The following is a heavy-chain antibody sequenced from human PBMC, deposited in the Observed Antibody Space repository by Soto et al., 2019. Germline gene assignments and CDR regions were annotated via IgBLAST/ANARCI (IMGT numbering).Heavy chain of an antibody. CDR3: ARGGFGWNYEGGYYGMDV. CDR2: IGTAGDT. D-gene: IGHD1-7*01. J-gene: IGHJ6*02. CDR1: GFTFSSYD. Sequence: GGSLRLSCAASGFTFSSYDMHWVRQATGKGLEWVSAIGTAGDTYYPGSVKGRFTISRENAKNSLYLQMNSLRAEDTAVYYCARGGFGWNYEGGYYGMDVWGQGTTVTVSS. V-gene: IGHV3-13*01.